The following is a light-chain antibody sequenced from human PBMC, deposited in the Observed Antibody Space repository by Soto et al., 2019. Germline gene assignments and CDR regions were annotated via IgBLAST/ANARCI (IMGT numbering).Light chain of an antibody. CDR1: QSISSH. CDR2: AAS. CDR3: QQSHSAPPA. Sequence: GDRVTLTCRASQSISSHLNWFQQKVGQTPRLLIYAASTLQSEVPPRFSGSGSGTEFTLTISGLQREDFATYYCQQSHSAPPAFGGGTKIQI. J-gene: IGKJ4*01. V-gene: IGKV1-39*01.